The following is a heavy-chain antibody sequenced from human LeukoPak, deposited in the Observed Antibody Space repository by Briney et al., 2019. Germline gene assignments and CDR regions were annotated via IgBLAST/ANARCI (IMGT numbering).Heavy chain of an antibody. CDR2: ISIDGSST. Sequence: GGCLRLSCAASGFTFSSYWMHWVRQAPGKGLVWVSRISIDGSSTSYADSVKGRFTISRDNAKNSLYLQMNSLRAEDTAVYYCARDQSYYYDSSGYYHAECFQHWGQGTLVTVCS. CDR1: GFTFSSYW. V-gene: IGHV3-74*01. J-gene: IGHJ1*01. D-gene: IGHD3-22*01. CDR3: ARDQSYYYDSSGYYHAECFQH.